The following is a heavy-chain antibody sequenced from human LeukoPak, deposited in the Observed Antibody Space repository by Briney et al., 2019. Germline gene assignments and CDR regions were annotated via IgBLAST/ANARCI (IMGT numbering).Heavy chain of an antibody. CDR3: ARSLAGYYYYYMGV. V-gene: IGHV3-53*01. Sequence: GGSLRLSCAASGFTVSSNYMSWVRQAPGKGLEWVSVIYSGGSTYYADSVKGRFTISRDNSKNTLYLQMNSLRAEDTAVYYCARSLAGYYYYYMGVWGKGTTVTVSS. CDR2: IYSGGST. J-gene: IGHJ6*03. CDR1: GFTVSSNY. D-gene: IGHD2-15*01.